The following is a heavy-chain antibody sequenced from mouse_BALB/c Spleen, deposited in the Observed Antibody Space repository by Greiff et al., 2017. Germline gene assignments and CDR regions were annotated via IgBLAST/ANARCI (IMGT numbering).Heavy chain of an antibody. Sequence: QVQLKQSGAELARPGASVKLSCKASGYTFTSYWMQWVKQRPGQGLEWIGAIYPGDGDTRYTQKFKGKATLTADKSSSTAYMQLSSLASEDSAVYYCARSYYYGSSYPFAYWGQGTLVTVSA. J-gene: IGHJ3*01. CDR1: GYTFTSYW. CDR3: ARSYYYGSSYPFAY. D-gene: IGHD1-1*01. CDR2: IYPGDGDT. V-gene: IGHV1-87*01.